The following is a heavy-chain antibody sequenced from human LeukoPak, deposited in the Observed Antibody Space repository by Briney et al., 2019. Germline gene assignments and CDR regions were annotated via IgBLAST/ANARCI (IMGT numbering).Heavy chain of an antibody. Sequence: GGSLRLSCAASGFTFSDSWMSWVCQAPGKGLEWVANMNQDGSAKGYVDSVKGRFTISRDNARNSLYLQMSSLRPEDTAAYCCATYTHWVAGDVWGQGTTVTVSS. CDR3: ATYTHWVAGDV. CDR2: MNQDGSAK. J-gene: IGHJ6*02. V-gene: IGHV3-7*01. CDR1: GFTFSDSW. D-gene: IGHD3-16*01.